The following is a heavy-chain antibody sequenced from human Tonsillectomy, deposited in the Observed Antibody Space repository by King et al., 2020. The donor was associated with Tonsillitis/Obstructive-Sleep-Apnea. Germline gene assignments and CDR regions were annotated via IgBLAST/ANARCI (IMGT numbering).Heavy chain of an antibody. V-gene: IGHV1-18*01. J-gene: IGHJ6*02. D-gene: IGHD6-13*01. CDR1: GYTFTSYA. CDR2: ISAFNGNT. Sequence: QLVQSGAEVKKPGASVKVSCKASGYTFTSYAISWVRQAPGQGLEWMGWISAFNGNTNYAQKVQGRVTMTTDTSTSTAYMELRSLRSDDTAVYYCARDLGSGSWYGMDVWGQGTTVTVSS. CDR3: ARDLGSGSWYGMDV.